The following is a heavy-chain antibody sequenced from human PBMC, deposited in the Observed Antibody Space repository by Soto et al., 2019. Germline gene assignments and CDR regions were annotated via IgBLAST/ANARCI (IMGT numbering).Heavy chain of an antibody. CDR3: ARRYSRYGGGRDHFDY. CDR1: GGSISSYD. Sequence: PSETLSLTCTVYGGSISSYDWSWILQPPGKGLEWIGYIYYGGSTNYSPSLKSRVTISVDTCQSRFSLKLSSVTAAAPALYYCARRYSRYGGGRDHFDYCGHGTLVTVSS. V-gene: IGHV4-59*01. CDR2: IYYGGST. J-gene: IGHJ4*01. D-gene: IGHD6-25*01.